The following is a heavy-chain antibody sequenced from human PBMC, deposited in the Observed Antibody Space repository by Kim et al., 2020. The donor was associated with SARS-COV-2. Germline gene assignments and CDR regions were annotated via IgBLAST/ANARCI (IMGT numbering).Heavy chain of an antibody. CDR1: GGTFSSYA. D-gene: IGHD1-26*01. Sequence: SVKVSCKASGGTFSSYAISWVRQAPGQGLEWMGGIIPIFGTANYAQKFQGRVTITADESTSTAYMELSSLRSEDTAVYYCARVSSDYSGSYYYWFDPWGQGTLVTVSS. V-gene: IGHV1-69*13. CDR2: IIPIFGTA. J-gene: IGHJ5*02. CDR3: ARVSSDYSGSYYYWFDP.